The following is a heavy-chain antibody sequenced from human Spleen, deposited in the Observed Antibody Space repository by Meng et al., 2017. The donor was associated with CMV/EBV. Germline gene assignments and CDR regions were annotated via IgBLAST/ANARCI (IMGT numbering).Heavy chain of an antibody. Sequence: SCAASGFMFSDYYMTWIRQAPGKGLEWVSYISSTGSNIYYEDSVRGRFTISRDNAKNSLYLQMNSLRAEDTAVYYCARGGSWQKLDDWGQGTLVTVSS. CDR1: GFMFSDYY. V-gene: IGHV3-11*01. J-gene: IGHJ4*02. D-gene: IGHD6-13*01. CDR3: ARGGSWQKLDD. CDR2: ISSTGSNI.